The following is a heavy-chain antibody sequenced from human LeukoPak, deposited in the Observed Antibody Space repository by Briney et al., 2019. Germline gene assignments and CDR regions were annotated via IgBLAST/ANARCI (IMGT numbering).Heavy chain of an antibody. J-gene: IGHJ4*02. Sequence: ASVKVSCKASGYTFTSYYMHWVRQAPGQGLEWMGIINPSGGSTSYAQKFQGRVTMTRDTSISTAYMELSRLRSDDTAVYYCARIEIQLWLRGFDYWGQGTLVTVSS. V-gene: IGHV1-46*01. CDR3: ARIEIQLWLRGFDY. CDR1: GYTFTSYY. D-gene: IGHD5-18*01. CDR2: INPSGGST.